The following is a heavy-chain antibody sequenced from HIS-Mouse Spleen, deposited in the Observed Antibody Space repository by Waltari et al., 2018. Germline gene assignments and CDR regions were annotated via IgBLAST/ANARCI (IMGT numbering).Heavy chain of an antibody. D-gene: IGHD7-27*01. Sequence: EVQLVESGGGLVQPGGSLRLSCAASGFTFSSYWMSWVRQAPGKGLEWVANIKQDGSEKCYVDAVKGRCTMSRDNAKNSLYLQMNSLRAEDTAVYYCARDSGAGDSPFGYWGQGALVTVSS. CDR2: IKQDGSEK. J-gene: IGHJ4*02. V-gene: IGHV3-7*01. CDR1: GFTFSSYW. CDR3: ARDSGAGDSPFGY.